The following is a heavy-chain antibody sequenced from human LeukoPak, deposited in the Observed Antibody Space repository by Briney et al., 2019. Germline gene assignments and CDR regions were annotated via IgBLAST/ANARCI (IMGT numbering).Heavy chain of an antibody. CDR2: SDPEDGET. CDR1: GYTLTELS. CDR3: ATVLVSFRSDYFDY. Sequence: ASVKVSCKVSGYTLTELSMHWVRQAPGKGLEWMGGSDPEDGETIYAQKFQVRVTMTEDTSTDTAYMELSSLRSEDTAVYYCATVLVSFRSDYFDYWGQGTLVPVSS. V-gene: IGHV1-24*01. J-gene: IGHJ4*02.